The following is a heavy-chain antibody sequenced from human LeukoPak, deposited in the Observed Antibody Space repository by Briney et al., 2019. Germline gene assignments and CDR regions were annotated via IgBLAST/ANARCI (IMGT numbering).Heavy chain of an antibody. CDR2: IYTGGNT. D-gene: IGHD5-24*01. CDR3: ARDLYTDNSNV. Sequence: GSLRLSCAASGFTVSSNYMTWVRQAPGKGLEWVSIIYTGGNTNYADSVKGRFTISRDNSKNTLYLQMNNLRAEDTAVYFCARDLYTDNSNVWGQGTLVTVSS. CDR1: GFTVSSNY. J-gene: IGHJ1*01. V-gene: IGHV3-66*01.